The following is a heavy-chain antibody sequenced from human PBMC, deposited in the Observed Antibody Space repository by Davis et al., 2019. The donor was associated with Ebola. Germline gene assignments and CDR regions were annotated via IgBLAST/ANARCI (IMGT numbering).Heavy chain of an antibody. CDR2: IYYSGST. D-gene: IGHD3-22*01. V-gene: IGHV4-39*01. CDR1: GGSISSSSYY. CDR3: AREYYDSSSSY. J-gene: IGHJ4*02. Sequence: MPSETLSLTCTVSGGSISSSSYYWGWIRQPPGKGLEWIGSIYYSGSTYYNPSLKSRVTISVDTSKNQFSLKLSSVTAADTAVYYCAREYYDSSSSYWGQGTLVTVSS.